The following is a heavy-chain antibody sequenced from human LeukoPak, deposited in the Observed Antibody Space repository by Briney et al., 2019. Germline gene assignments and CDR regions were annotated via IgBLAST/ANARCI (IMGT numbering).Heavy chain of an antibody. CDR2: IIAIFGKA. V-gene: IGHV1-69*06. D-gene: IGHD7-27*01. CDR1: GGTFSSYG. CDR3: ARDVNWASPESYFEY. J-gene: IGHJ4*02. Sequence: SVKVSCKASGGTFSSYGISWVRQAPGQGLEWMGGIIAIFGKAKYAQKFQGRVTITADKSTSTVYMELSSLRSEDAGVYYCARDVNWASPESYFEYWGQGTLVTVSS.